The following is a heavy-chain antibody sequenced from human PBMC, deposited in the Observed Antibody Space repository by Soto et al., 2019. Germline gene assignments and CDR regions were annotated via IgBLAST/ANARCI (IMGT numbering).Heavy chain of an antibody. CDR2: ISQDGTDT. CDR1: GFTFGYYW. Sequence: GGSLRLSCAASGFTFGYYWMSWVRQAPGKGLEWVASISQDGTDTDYVDSVKGRFAISRDNPKNSLYLQMNSLRADDTAVYYCARDPLSYGDYAQTYWYFDLWGRGTRVTVSS. D-gene: IGHD4-17*01. CDR3: ARDPLSYGDYAQTYWYFDL. V-gene: IGHV3-7*01. J-gene: IGHJ2*01.